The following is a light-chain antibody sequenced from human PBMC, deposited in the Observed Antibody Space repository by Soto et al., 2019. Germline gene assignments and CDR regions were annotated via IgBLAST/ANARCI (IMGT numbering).Light chain of an antibody. CDR2: DVS. J-gene: IGLJ1*01. V-gene: IGLV2-14*01. CDR1: SSDFGGYNY. Sequence: SALTQPASMSASPGQSITISCTGTSSDFGGYNYVSWYQQHPGKAPKLMIYDVSNRPSGASNRFSGSKSGNTASLTISGPQAEDEADYYCSSYTSSSTLKVFGTGTKVTVL. CDR3: SSYTSSSTLKV.